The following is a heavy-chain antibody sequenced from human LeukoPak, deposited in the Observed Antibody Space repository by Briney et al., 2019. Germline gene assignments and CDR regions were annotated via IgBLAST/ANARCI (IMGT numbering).Heavy chain of an antibody. D-gene: IGHD6-13*01. CDR1: GFTFSSYA. J-gene: IGHJ4*02. CDR2: ISYDGSNE. Sequence: GRSLRLSCAASGFTFSSYAMHWVRQAPGKGLEWVAVISYDGSNEYYADSVKGRFTISRDNSKNTLYLQMNSLRAEDTAVYYCAREPPLGYWGQGTLVTVSS. V-gene: IGHV3-30-3*01. CDR3: AREPPLGY.